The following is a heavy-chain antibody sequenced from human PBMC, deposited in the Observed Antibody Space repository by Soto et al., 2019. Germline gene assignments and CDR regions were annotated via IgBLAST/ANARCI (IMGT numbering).Heavy chain of an antibody. CDR3: ARVLQRTSPFDP. D-gene: IGHD6-25*01. CDR2: IDKGGST. Sequence: SETLSLTCTVSGESISSVCHNWAWLRQPPGKGLEWLALIDKGGSTFYNPSLKSRVSISVDTSKNQFSLKLSSVTAADTAVYYCARVLQRTSPFDPWGQGTLVTVSS. V-gene: IGHV4-39*07. CDR1: GESISSVCHN. J-gene: IGHJ5*02.